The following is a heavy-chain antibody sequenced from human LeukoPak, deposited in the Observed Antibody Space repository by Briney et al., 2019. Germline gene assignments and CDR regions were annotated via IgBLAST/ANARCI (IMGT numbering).Heavy chain of an antibody. D-gene: IGHD3-3*01. CDR3: ATDTSGDFWSYYYYGMDV. CDR2: FDPEDGET. CDR1: GYTLTELS. V-gene: IGHV1-24*01. Sequence: GASVKVSCKVSGYTLTELSMHWVRQAPGKGLEWMGGFDPEDGETIYAQKFQGRVTMTEDTSTGTAYMELSSLRSEDTAVYYCATDTSGDFWSYYYYGMDVWGQGTTVTVSS. J-gene: IGHJ6*02.